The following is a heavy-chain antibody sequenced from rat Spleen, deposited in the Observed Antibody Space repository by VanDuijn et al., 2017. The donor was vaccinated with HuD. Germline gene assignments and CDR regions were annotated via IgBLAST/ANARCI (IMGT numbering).Heavy chain of an antibody. CDR2: ISYDGSST. J-gene: IGHJ3*01. CDR1: GFTFSDYY. V-gene: IGHV5-29*01. Sequence: EVQLVESDGGLVQHGRSLKLSCAASGFTFSDYYMVWVRQAPTKGLEWVATISYDGSSTYYRDSVKGRFTISRDNAKSTLYLQMDSLRSEDTATYYCTRHFSPADYYSSFPVLYWGQGTLVTVSS. CDR3: TRHFSPADYYSSFPVLY. D-gene: IGHD1-2*01.